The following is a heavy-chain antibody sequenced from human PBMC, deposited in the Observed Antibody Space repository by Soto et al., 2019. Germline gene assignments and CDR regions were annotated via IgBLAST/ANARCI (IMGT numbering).Heavy chain of an antibody. CDR3: AKVASYYYDSSVPGY. CDR2: ISGSGGST. J-gene: IGHJ4*02. CDR1: GYTFSSYA. D-gene: IGHD3-22*01. V-gene: IGHV3-23*01. Sequence: SCKASGYTFSSYAMSWVRQAPGKGLEWVSAISGSGGSTYYADSVKGRFTISRDNSKNTLYLQMNSLRAEDTAVYYCAKVASYYYDSSVPGYWGQGTLVTVSS.